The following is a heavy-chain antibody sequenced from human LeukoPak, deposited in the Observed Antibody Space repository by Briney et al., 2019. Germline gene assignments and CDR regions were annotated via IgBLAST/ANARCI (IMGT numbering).Heavy chain of an antibody. D-gene: IGHD3-22*01. V-gene: IGHV3-23*01. Sequence: GGSLRLSCAASGFTFSSYAMNWVRQAPGKGLEWVSAICSNDNNTYYANSVKGRFTISRDNSKNTLYLQMNSLRAEDTAVYYCARGRHYYDSSGDDYWGQGTLVTVSS. CDR3: ARGRHYYDSSGDDY. CDR1: GFTFSSYA. CDR2: ICSNDNNT. J-gene: IGHJ4*02.